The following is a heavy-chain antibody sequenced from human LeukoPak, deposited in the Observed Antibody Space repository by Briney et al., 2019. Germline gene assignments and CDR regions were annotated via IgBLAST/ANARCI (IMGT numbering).Heavy chain of an antibody. J-gene: IGHJ3*02. V-gene: IGHV1-2*06. CDR1: GYTFTGYY. CDR3: ARDWHLYYDSSGHASFDI. CDR2: INPNSGGT. D-gene: IGHD3-22*01. Sequence: GASVKVSCKASGYTFTGYYMHWVRQAPGQGLEWMGRINPNSGGTNYAQKLQGRATMTTDTSTSTAYMELRSLRSDDTAVYYCARDWHLYYDSSGHASFDIWGQGTMVTVSS.